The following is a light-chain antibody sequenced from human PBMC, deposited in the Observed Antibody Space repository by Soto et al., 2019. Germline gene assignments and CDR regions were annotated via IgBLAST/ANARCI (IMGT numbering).Light chain of an antibody. CDR2: DAS. J-gene: IGKJ2*01. V-gene: IGKV1-5*01. Sequence: DIQMTQSPSTLSTSVGDRVTITCRASQSISGWLAWYQQTPGKAPKLLIYDASTLESGVPSRFSGSGSGTEFTLSISSLQPDDFANYYCQQYNTYSYTFGQGTKVDIK. CDR1: QSISGW. CDR3: QQYNTYSYT.